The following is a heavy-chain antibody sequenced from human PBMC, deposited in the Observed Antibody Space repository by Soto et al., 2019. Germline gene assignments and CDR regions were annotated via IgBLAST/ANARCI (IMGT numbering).Heavy chain of an antibody. Sequence: SGPTLVNPTQTLTLTCTFSGFSLSTSGVGVGWIRQPPGKALEWLALIYWNDDKRYSPSLKSRLTITKDTSKNPVVLTMTNMDPVETATYSCAHRVTYYYDTSGYYCCDPWGQGTLVTVSP. CDR3: AHRVTYYYDTSGYYCCDP. CDR2: IYWNDDK. V-gene: IGHV2-5*01. J-gene: IGHJ5*02. CDR1: GFSLSTSGVG. D-gene: IGHD3-22*01.